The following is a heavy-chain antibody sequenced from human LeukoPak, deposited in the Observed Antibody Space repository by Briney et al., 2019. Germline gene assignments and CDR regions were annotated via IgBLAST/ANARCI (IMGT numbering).Heavy chain of an antibody. Sequence: SETLSLTCTVSGGSISSGSYYWSWIRQPAGKGLEWIGRIYTSGSTNYNPSLKSRVTISVDTSKNQFPLKLSSVTAADTAVYYCARSIAVAGTSPTFDYWGQGTLVTVSS. V-gene: IGHV4-61*02. J-gene: IGHJ4*02. CDR3: ARSIAVAGTSPTFDY. CDR1: GGSISSGSYY. CDR2: IYTSGST. D-gene: IGHD6-19*01.